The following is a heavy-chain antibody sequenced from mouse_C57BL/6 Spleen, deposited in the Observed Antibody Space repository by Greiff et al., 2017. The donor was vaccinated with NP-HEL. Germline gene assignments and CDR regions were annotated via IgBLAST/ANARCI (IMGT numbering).Heavy chain of an antibody. CDR3: ARGGGGYYSYWYFDV. Sequence: TSVKISCKASGYAFSSSWMNWVKQRPGKGLEWIGRIYPGDGDTNYNGKFKGKATLTADKSSSTAYMQLSSLTSEDSAVYFCARGGGGYYSYWYFDVWGTGTTVTVSS. D-gene: IGHD2-3*01. CDR2: IYPGDGDT. V-gene: IGHV1-82*01. CDR1: GYAFSSSW. J-gene: IGHJ1*03.